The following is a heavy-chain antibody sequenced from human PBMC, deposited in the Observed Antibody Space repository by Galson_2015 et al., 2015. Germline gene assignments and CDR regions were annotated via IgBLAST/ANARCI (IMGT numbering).Heavy chain of an antibody. CDR3: ARRRDYFDY. CDR1: GASISSYY. J-gene: IGHJ4*02. V-gene: IGHV4-59*01. CDR2: IYHSGTT. Sequence: ETLSLTCTVSGASISSYYWSWVRQPPGKGLEWIGYIYHSGTTNYNPSLKSRVTISVDTSKNQFSLKLSSVTAADTAVYYCARRRDYFDYWGQGTLVTVSS.